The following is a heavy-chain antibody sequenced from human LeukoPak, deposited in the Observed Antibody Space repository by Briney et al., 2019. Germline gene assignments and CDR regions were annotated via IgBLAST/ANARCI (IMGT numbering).Heavy chain of an antibody. CDR2: IYHSGST. Sequence: SQTLSLTCTVSDGSISSGGYYWSWIRQPPGKGLEWIGYIYHSGSTYYNPSLKSRVTISVDRSKNQFSLKLSSVTAADTAVYYCASIAARWFDPWGQGTLVTVSS. CDR3: ASIAARWFDP. J-gene: IGHJ5*02. D-gene: IGHD6-13*01. V-gene: IGHV4-30-2*01. CDR1: DGSISSGGYY.